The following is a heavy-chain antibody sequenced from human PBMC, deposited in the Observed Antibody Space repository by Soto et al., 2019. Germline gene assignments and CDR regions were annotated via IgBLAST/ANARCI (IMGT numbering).Heavy chain of an antibody. CDR2: IIPIFGTA. CDR3: ASATYSSSSGSYYGMDV. CDR1: GGTFSSYA. V-gene: IGHV1-69*01. J-gene: IGHJ6*02. Sequence: QVQLVQSGAEVKKPGSSVKVSCKASGGTFSSYAISWVRQAPGQGLEWMGGIIPIFGTANYAQKFQGRVTITADESTSTAYMELSSLRSEDTAVYYCASATYSSSSGSYYGMDVWGQGTTVTVSS. D-gene: IGHD6-6*01.